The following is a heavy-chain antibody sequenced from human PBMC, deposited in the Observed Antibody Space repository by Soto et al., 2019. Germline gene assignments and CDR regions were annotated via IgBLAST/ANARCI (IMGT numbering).Heavy chain of an antibody. CDR3: ASSRSSSIVDY. CDR1: GGSISSYY. J-gene: IGHJ4*02. CDR2: IYYSGST. Sequence: SETLSLTCTVSGGSISSYYWSWIRQPPGKGLEWIGYIYYSGSTNYNPSLKSRVTISVDTSKNQFSLKLSSVTAADTAVYYCASSRSSSIVDYWGQGTLVTVSS. V-gene: IGHV4-59*01. D-gene: IGHD6-6*01.